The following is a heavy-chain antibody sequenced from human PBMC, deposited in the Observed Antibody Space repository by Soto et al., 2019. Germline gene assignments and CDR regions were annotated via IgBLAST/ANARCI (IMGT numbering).Heavy chain of an antibody. CDR1: GGTFSSYA. CDR3: AKPKDTVTTKPFDY. Sequence: QVQLVQSGAEVKKPGSSVKVSCKASGGTFSSYAISWVRQAPGQGLEWVAVISYDGSNKYYADSVKGRFTISRDNSKNTLYLQMNSLRAEDTAVYYCAKPKDTVTTKPFDYWGQGTLVTVSS. V-gene: IGHV3-30*16. D-gene: IGHD4-17*01. CDR2: ISYDGSNK. J-gene: IGHJ4*02.